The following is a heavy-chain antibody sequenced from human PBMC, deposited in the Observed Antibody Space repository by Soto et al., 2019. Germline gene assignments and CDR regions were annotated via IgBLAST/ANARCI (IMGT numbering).Heavy chain of an antibody. V-gene: IGHV4-4*02. CDR1: GDSVSSPYY. CDR2: VFHTGTT. Sequence: QVQLQESGPGLVKPSGTLSLTCAVSGDSVSSPYYWCWVRQPPGKGLEWIGEVFHTGTTSYNPSPRXXVTISLAKSNNPCPLGLRSVTAADTAVYYCARRAGWYAVHSWGPGTLVIVSS. D-gene: IGHD6-19*01. J-gene: IGHJ4*02. CDR3: ARRAGWYAVHS.